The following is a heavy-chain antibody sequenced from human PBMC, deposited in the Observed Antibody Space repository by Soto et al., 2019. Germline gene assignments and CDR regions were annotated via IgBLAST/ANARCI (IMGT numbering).Heavy chain of an antibody. CDR3: ARNLRPDFDF. V-gene: IGHV6-1*01. J-gene: IGHJ4*02. CDR1: GDSVSSSSSA. Sequence: QVQLQQSGPGLVKPSQILSLTCAISGDSVSSSSSAWNWIRQSPSRGLEWLGRTYYRSKWHHDYTISLTGRIPINPDTSTNQFSLQLNSVTPEDTAVYYCARNLRPDFDFWGQGTLVTVSS. CDR2: TYYRSKWHH.